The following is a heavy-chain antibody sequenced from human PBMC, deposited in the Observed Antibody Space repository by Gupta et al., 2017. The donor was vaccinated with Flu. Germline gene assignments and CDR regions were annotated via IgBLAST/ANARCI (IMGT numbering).Heavy chain of an antibody. Sequence: WVRQAPRTGLQWVSSIISDANTSYTNSVKGRFIISTDYSKNMLYLQMNSLAAEDTAIYYCVKGAPLARSPDSWGQGALVTVSS. D-gene: IGHD3-10*01. CDR2: IISDANT. CDR3: VKGAPLARSPDS. V-gene: IGHV3-23*01. J-gene: IGHJ4*02.